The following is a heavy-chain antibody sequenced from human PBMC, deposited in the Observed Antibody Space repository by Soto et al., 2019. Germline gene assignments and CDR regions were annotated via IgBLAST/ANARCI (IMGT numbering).Heavy chain of an antibody. J-gene: IGHJ6*02. CDR1: GYTFTSYG. Sequence: QVQLVQSGAEVKKPGASVKVSCKASGYTFTSYGISWVRQAPGQGLEWLGWISAYNGNTNYAQKLQGRVTMTTDTSRSTAYMELRSLRSDDTAVYYCARVYYDFWSGPYHYYCGMDVWGQGTTVTVSS. D-gene: IGHD3-3*01. V-gene: IGHV1-18*01. CDR2: ISAYNGNT. CDR3: ARVYYDFWSGPYHYYCGMDV.